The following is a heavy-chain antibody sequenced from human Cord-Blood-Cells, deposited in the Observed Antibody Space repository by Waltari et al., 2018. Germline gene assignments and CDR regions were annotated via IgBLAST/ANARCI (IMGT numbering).Heavy chain of an antibody. J-gene: IGHJ3*02. CDR1: GFTFSSYS. Sequence: EVQLVESGGGLVKPGRSLRLSCAASGFTFSSYSMNWVRQAPGKGLEWVSSISSSSSYIYYGESVKGRFNNSRENAKNSLYLQMNSLRAEDTAVYYCARDELGDAFDIWGQGTMVTLSS. CDR3: ARDELGDAFDI. D-gene: IGHD3-3*02. V-gene: IGHV3-21*01. CDR2: ISSSSSYI.